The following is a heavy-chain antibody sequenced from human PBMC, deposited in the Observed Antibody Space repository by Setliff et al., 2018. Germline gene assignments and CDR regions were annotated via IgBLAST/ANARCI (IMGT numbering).Heavy chain of an antibody. J-gene: IGHJ4*02. CDR1: GCTFSSYW. V-gene: IGHV3-7*01. Sequence: PGGSLRLSCAASGCTFSSYWMSWVRQAPGKGLEWVANIKQDGSEKYYVDSVKGRFTISRDNAKNSLYLQMNSLRAEDTAVYYCARDGGEYWGQGTLVTVSS. D-gene: IGHD3-16*01. CDR2: IKQDGSEK. CDR3: ARDGGEY.